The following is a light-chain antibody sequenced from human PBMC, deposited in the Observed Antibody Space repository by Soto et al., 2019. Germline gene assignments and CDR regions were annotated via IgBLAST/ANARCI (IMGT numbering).Light chain of an antibody. CDR1: QSINNW. J-gene: IGKJ2*01. V-gene: IGKV1-5*03. CDR3: LQYSSDLST. CDR2: KAS. Sequence: DIQMTQSPATLAASVGDRVTITCRASQSINNWLAWYQHKPGKAPRLLIYKASSLENAVPSRFSGGVSGTECTVTISSLQPDDFATYYCLQYSSDLSTFGQGTKLEIK.